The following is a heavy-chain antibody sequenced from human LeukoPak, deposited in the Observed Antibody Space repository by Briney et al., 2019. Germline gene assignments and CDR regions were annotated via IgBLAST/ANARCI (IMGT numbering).Heavy chain of an antibody. CDR1: GGSISSYY. CDR3: ASGGGPGMYVDY. CDR2: IYYSGST. Sequence: SETLSLTCTVSGGSISSYYWSWIQQPPGKGLEWIGYIYYSGSTNYNPSLKSRVTISVDTSKNQFSLKLSSVTAADTAVYYCASGGGPGMYVDYWGQGTLVTVSS. D-gene: IGHD3-16*01. J-gene: IGHJ4*02. V-gene: IGHV4-59*08.